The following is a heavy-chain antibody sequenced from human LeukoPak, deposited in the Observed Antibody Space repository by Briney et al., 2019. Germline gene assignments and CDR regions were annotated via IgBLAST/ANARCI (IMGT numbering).Heavy chain of an antibody. CDR1: GGSISSSSYY. Sequence: SETLSLTCTVSGGSISSSSYYWGWIRQPPGKGLEWIGSIYYSGSTYYNPSLKSRVTISVDTSKNQFSLKLSSVTAADTAVYYCARLYAGSRPPDYWGQGTLVTVSS. CDR3: ARLYAGSRPPDY. V-gene: IGHV4-39*01. CDR2: IYYSGST. D-gene: IGHD2-15*01. J-gene: IGHJ4*02.